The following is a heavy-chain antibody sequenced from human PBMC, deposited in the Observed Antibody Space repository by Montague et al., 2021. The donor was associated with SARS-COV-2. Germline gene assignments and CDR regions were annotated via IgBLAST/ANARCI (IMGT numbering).Heavy chain of an antibody. CDR1: GGSFSSSSYY. V-gene: IGHV4-39*01. Sequence: SETLSLTCSVSGGSFSSSSYYWGWIRQPPGKGPEWIGSIYYSGSTNYNPSLKSRVTMSVDTSKKQFSLRLTSVTAADTAVYYCAGHRAYYDEVWGTHRDTPDYWGQGTLVTVSS. CDR3: AGHRAYYDEVWGTHRDTPDY. J-gene: IGHJ4*02. CDR2: IYYSGST. D-gene: IGHD3-16*02.